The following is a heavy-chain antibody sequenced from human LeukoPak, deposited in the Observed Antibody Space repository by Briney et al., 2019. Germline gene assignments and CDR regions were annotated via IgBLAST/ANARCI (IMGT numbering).Heavy chain of an antibody. J-gene: IGHJ5*02. Sequence: ASVKVSCKASGYTFTSYYMHWVRQAPGQGLEWMGIINPSGGSTSYAQKFQGRVTLTRDMATSTDYMEVSSLRSEDTAVYYCARDNSLGDSAWWFDPWGQGTLVTVSS. CDR3: ARDNSLGDSAWWFDP. CDR2: INPSGGST. V-gene: IGHV1-46*01. D-gene: IGHD5-12*01. CDR1: GYTFTSYY.